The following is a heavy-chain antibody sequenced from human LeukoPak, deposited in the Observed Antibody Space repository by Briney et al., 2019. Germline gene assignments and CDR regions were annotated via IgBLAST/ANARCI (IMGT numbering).Heavy chain of an antibody. J-gene: IGHJ5*02. Sequence: GGSLRLSCAASGFTFSSYSMNWIRQAPGKGLEWVSSISGSSSYIYYADSVKGRFTISRDNAKNSLYLQMNSLRAEDTAVYYCAREQSSVAGTTYNWFDPWGQGTLVTVSS. CDR2: ISGSSSYI. CDR3: AREQSSVAGTTYNWFDP. CDR1: GFTFSSYS. D-gene: IGHD6-19*01. V-gene: IGHV3-21*01.